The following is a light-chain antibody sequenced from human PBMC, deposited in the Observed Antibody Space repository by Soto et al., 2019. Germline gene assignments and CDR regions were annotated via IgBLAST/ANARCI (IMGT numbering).Light chain of an antibody. CDR1: SSDVGGYEY. Sequence: QSVLTQPASVSGSPGQSITISCTGTSSDVGGYEYVSWYQQYPGKAPKLMIYEVIDRPAGAPRRFSGSKSGNTASLTITGLQAEDEADYYCCSYANTTTVFGGGTKLTVL. J-gene: IGLJ3*02. V-gene: IGLV2-14*01. CDR3: CSYANTTTV. CDR2: EVI.